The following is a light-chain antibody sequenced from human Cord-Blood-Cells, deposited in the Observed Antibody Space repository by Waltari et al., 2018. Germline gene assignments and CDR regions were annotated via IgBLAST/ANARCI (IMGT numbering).Light chain of an antibody. Sequence: SALTQPRSVSGSPGTSVTISCTGTSSDVGGYNYVSWYQQHPGKAPKLMIYDVSKRPSRVPDRFSGSKSGNTASLTISGLQAEDEADYYCCSYAGSYVFGTGTKVTVL. V-gene: IGLV2-11*01. CDR1: SSDVGGYNY. J-gene: IGLJ1*01. CDR3: CSYAGSYV. CDR2: DVS.